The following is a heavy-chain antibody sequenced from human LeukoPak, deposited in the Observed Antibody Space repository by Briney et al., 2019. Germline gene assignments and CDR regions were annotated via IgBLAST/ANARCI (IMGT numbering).Heavy chain of an antibody. CDR2: IRYDGSNK. Sequence: GGSLRLSCAASGFTFSSYGMHWVRQAPGKGLEWVAFIRYDGSNKYYADFVKGRFTISRDNSKNTLYLQMNSLRAEDTAVYYCARGRRSIAAAGTGWFDPWGQGTLVTVSS. V-gene: IGHV3-30*02. CDR1: GFTFSSYG. J-gene: IGHJ5*02. CDR3: ARGRRSIAAAGTGWFDP. D-gene: IGHD6-13*01.